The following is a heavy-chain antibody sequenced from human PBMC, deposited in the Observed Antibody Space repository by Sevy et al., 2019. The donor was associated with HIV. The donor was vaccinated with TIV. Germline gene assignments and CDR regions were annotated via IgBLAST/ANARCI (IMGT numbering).Heavy chain of an antibody. V-gene: IGHV3-21*06. CDR3: ARGGRGDRHYFDN. Sequence: GGSLRLSCAASEFTFSGSTMHWVRQAPGKGLEWVSSISPGSINIYYSDSVKDRFTISRDNAENSLYLQMTTLRADDTGVYYCARGGRGDRHYFDNWGQGTLVTVSS. D-gene: IGHD3-10*01. CDR1: EFTFSGST. J-gene: IGHJ4*02. CDR2: ISPGSINI.